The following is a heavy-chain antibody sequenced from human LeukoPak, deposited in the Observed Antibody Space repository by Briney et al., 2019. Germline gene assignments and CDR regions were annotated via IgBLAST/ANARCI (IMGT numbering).Heavy chain of an antibody. CDR1: EFTVSSNY. V-gene: IGHV3-66*01. CDR3: ARGVIVDY. CDR2: IYSGGST. J-gene: IGHJ4*02. Sequence: GESLRLSCAASEFTVSSNYMSWVRQAPGKGLEWVSVIYSGGSTYYADSVRGRFTISRDSSKNTLYLQMNSLRAEDTAVYYCARGVIVDYWGQGTLVTVSS. D-gene: IGHD3-22*01.